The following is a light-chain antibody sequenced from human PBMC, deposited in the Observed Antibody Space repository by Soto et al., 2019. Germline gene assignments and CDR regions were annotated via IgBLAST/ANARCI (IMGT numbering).Light chain of an antibody. CDR2: FTS. Sequence: EIVLTQFPGILSLSPGERATLSCRASQTVSDNFLAWYQQKPGQSPRLLIYFTSSRATGIPDRFRGSGSGTDFTLTISRLEPEDFAVYYCQQYGTWPVTFGQGTKLEIQ. J-gene: IGKJ2*01. CDR3: QQYGTWPVT. V-gene: IGKV3-20*01. CDR1: QTVSDNF.